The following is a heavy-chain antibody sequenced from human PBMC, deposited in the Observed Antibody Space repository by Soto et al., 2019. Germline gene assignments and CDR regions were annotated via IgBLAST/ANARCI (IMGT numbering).Heavy chain of an antibody. CDR2: INHSGST. Sequence: QVQLQQWGAGLLKPSETLSLTCAVYGGSFSGYYWSWIRQPPGKGLEWIGEINHSGSTNYNPSLKSRVTISVDTSKNQFSLKLSSVTAADTAVYYCARGQRDCSGGSCYSRNWFDPWGQGTLVTVSS. D-gene: IGHD2-15*01. CDR3: ARGQRDCSGGSCYSRNWFDP. CDR1: GGSFSGYY. V-gene: IGHV4-34*01. J-gene: IGHJ5*02.